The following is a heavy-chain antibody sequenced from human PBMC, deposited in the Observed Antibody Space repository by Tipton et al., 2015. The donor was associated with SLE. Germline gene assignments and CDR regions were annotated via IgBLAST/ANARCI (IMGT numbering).Heavy chain of an antibody. J-gene: IGHJ4*02. Sequence: SLRLSCEASGFTFSVFEMNWVRQAPGKGLEWVSYISSSGSSLDYADSVKGRFAISRDNSKNTLYLQMYSLRAEDTAVYYCARGMAVSSFDYWGQGTLVTVSS. CDR3: ARGMAVSSFDY. V-gene: IGHV3-48*03. CDR1: GFTFSVFE. D-gene: IGHD5-24*01. CDR2: ISSSGSSL.